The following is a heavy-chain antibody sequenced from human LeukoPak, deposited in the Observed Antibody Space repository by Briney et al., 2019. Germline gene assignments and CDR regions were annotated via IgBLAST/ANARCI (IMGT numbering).Heavy chain of an antibody. V-gene: IGHV3-48*01. CDR1: GFPFRSYA. CDR3: ATEYQY. CDR2: INSRSTTI. D-gene: IGHD2-2*01. J-gene: IGHJ4*02. Sequence: PGGSLRLSCVASGFPFRSYAMNWVRQAPGKGLEWVSHINSRSTTIYYADSVKGRFTISRDNAKNLLYLQMNNLRAEDTAVYYCATEYQYWVQGTLVTVSS.